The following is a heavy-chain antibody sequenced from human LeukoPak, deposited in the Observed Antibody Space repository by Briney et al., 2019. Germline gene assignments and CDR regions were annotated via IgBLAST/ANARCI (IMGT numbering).Heavy chain of an antibody. V-gene: IGHV3-11*01. D-gene: IGHD3-22*01. Sequence: GGSLRLSCAASGFTFSDYYMSWIRQAPGKGLEWVSYISSSGSTIYYADSVKGRFTISRDNAKKSLYLRMNSLRAEDTAVYYCARDLSYYDSTGYYPYYFDYWGQGTLVTVSS. CDR3: ARDLSYYDSTGYYPYYFDY. J-gene: IGHJ4*02. CDR2: ISSSGSTI. CDR1: GFTFSDYY.